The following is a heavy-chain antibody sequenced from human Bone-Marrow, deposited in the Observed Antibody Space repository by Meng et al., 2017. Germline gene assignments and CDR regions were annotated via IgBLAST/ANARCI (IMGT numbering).Heavy chain of an antibody. J-gene: IGHJ6*02. V-gene: IGHV1-8*01. CDR3: TTLDFWSGYTDMDV. CDR2: MNPNKGNT. Sequence: ASVKVSCKASGYTFTTYDINWVRQATGQGLEWLGWMNPNKGNTAYAQKFQGRDTMTRNTTISTAYMELSSLRSEDTPGYYCTTLDFWSGYTDMDVWGQGTTVTVSS. CDR1: GYTFTTYD. D-gene: IGHD3-3*01.